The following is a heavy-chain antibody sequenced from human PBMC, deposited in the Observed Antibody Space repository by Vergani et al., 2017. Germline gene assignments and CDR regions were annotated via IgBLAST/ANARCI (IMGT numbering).Heavy chain of an antibody. CDR1: GGSISSYY. D-gene: IGHD3-10*01. CDR2: IYYSGST. V-gene: IGHV4-59*01. CDR3: AGSGYYYYMDV. Sequence: QVQLQESGPGLVKPSETLSLTCTVSGGSISSYYWSWIRQPPGKGLEWIGYIYYSGSTNYNPSLKIRVTISVDTSKNQFSLKLCSVTAADTAVYYCAGSGYYYYMDVWGKGTTVTVSS. J-gene: IGHJ6*03.